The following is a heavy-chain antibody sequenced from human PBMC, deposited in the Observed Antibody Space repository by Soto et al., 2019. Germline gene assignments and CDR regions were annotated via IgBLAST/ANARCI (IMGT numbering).Heavy chain of an antibody. V-gene: IGHV3-48*01. CDR1: GFTFSSYS. J-gene: IGHJ5*02. D-gene: IGHD2-15*01. CDR2: ISSCSTTK. Sequence: EVQLVESGGGLVQPGGALRLSCAASGFTFSSYSMNWVRQAPGKGLEWVSYISSCSTTKYYADSVKGRFTISRDNAKNSLYLQMNSLRAEDTAVYYCARDGCSGSNCLNWFDPWGQGTLVTVSS. CDR3: ARDGCSGSNCLNWFDP.